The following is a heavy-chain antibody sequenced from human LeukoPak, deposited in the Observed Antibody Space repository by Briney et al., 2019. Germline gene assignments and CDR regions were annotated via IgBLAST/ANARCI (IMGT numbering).Heavy chain of an antibody. V-gene: IGHV5-51*01. CDR2: IYPGDSDT. D-gene: IGHD2/OR15-2a*01. CDR1: GYTFTSYW. CDR3: ARHFRIGGPPKY. J-gene: IGHJ4*02. Sequence: GESLKISCKGSGYTFTSYWIAWVRQMPGKGLEWMGIIYPGDSDTKYNPSFQGQVTISADKSITTAYLQWSSLKASDTAMYYCARHFRIGGPPKYWGQGTLVTVSS.